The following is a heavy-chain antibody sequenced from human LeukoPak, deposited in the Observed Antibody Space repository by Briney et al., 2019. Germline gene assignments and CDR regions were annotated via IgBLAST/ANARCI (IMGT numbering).Heavy chain of an antibody. CDR3: ARHDAGYYYMDV. Sequence: PSETLSLTCTVSGGSISSSSYYWGWIRQPPGKGLEWIGSIYYSGSTYYNPSLKGRVTISVDTSKNQFSLKLSSVTAADTAVYYCARHDAGYYYMDVWGKGTTVTISS. V-gene: IGHV4-39*01. CDR2: IYYSGST. CDR1: GGSISSSSYY. J-gene: IGHJ6*03.